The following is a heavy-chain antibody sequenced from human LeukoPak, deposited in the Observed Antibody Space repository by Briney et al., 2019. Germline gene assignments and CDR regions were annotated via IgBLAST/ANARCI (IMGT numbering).Heavy chain of an antibody. CDR3: ARGSYYYDSSFDY. D-gene: IGHD3-22*01. J-gene: IGHJ4*02. CDR1: AFTFSSYA. Sequence: AGALRLSCAASAFTFSSYAILWVRQAPAKGLEGVAVISYDGSNKHYADSVQGRFTISRDNAKNTLYLQMNSLRAEDTAVYYCARGSYYYDSSFDYWGEGTLVTVSS. CDR2: ISYDGSNK. V-gene: IGHV3-30*04.